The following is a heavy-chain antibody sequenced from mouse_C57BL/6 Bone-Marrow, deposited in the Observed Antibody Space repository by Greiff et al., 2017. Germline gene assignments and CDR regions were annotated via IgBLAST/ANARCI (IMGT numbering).Heavy chain of an antibody. D-gene: IGHD1-1*01. CDR1: GFTFSSYA. J-gene: IGHJ4*01. CDR2: ISDGGSYT. V-gene: IGHV5-4*01. CDR3: AREGITTVVAPYYYAMDY. Sequence: EVMLVESGGGLVKPGGSLKLSCAASGFTFSSYAMSWVRQTPEKRLEWVATISDGGSYTYYPDNVKGRFTISRDNAKNNLYLQMSHLNSEDTAMYYCAREGITTVVAPYYYAMDYWGQGTSVTVSS.